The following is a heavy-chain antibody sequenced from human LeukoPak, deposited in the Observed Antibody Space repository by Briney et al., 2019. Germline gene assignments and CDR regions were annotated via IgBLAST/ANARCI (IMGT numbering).Heavy chain of an antibody. J-gene: IGHJ4*02. CDR2: IYTSGST. CDR1: GGSISSGSYY. D-gene: IGHD5-24*01. V-gene: IGHV4-61*02. CDR3: AGRDGYNTPSGDFDY. Sequence: SETLSLTCTVSGGSISSGSYYWSWLRQPAGKGLEWIGRIYTSGSTNYNPSLKSRVTISVDTSKNQFSLKLSSVTAADTAVYYCAGRDGYNTPSGDFDYWGQGTLVTVSS.